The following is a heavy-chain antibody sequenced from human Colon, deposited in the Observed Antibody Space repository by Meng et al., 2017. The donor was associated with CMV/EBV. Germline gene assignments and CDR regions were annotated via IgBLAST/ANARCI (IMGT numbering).Heavy chain of an antibody. CDR1: GGSFSGYY. Sequence: SETLSLTCAVYGGSFSGYYWSWIRQPPGRGLEWVGNIYYSGSTYYNPSPKRRVTISVDTYRNQFSLKLSSVTAADTAVYYCARSFNSGARGVSWFDSWGQGTLVTVSS. V-gene: IGHV4-34*01. CDR3: ARSFNSGARGVSWFDS. J-gene: IGHJ5*01. D-gene: IGHD3-10*01. CDR2: IYYSGST.